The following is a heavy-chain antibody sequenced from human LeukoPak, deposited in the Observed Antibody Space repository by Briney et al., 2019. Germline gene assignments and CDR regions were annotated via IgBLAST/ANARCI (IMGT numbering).Heavy chain of an antibody. V-gene: IGHV3-23*01. Sequence: GGSLRLSCAASGFTVSSSYMSWVRQAPGKGLEWVSSITGGGDTTYYADSVRGRFTISRDNSKNTLSVQMNSLRAEDTAVYYCAKQRSEVVVAATNYWGQGTLVTVSS. CDR2: ITGGGDTT. CDR1: GFTVSSSY. CDR3: AKQRSEVVVAATNY. D-gene: IGHD2-15*01. J-gene: IGHJ4*02.